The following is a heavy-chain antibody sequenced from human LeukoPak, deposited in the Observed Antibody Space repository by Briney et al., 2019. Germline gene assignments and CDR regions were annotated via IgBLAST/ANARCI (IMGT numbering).Heavy chain of an antibody. J-gene: IGHJ3*02. CDR1: GGSISSGGYY. Sequence: SQTLSLTCTVSGGSISSGGYYWSWIRQPPGKGLEWIGYIYHSGSTYYNPSLKSRATISVDRSKNQFSLKLSSVTAADTAVYYCARDGIVGARDAFDIWGQGTMVTVSS. V-gene: IGHV4-30-2*01. CDR3: ARDGIVGARDAFDI. D-gene: IGHD1-26*01. CDR2: IYHSGST.